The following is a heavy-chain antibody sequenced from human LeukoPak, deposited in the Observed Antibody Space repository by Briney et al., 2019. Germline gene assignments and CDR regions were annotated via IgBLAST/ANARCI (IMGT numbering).Heavy chain of an antibody. CDR2: IYPGDSDT. J-gene: IGHJ3*02. D-gene: IGHD2-21*01. CDR1: GYSFTSYW. Sequence: GESLKISCKSSGYSFTSYWIGWVRQMPGKGLEWMGIIYPGDSDTRYSPSFQGQVTISADKSISTAYLQWSSLKASDTAMYYCARLRYCGGDCFSGAFDIWGQGTMVTVSS. CDR3: ARLRYCGGDCFSGAFDI. V-gene: IGHV5-51*01.